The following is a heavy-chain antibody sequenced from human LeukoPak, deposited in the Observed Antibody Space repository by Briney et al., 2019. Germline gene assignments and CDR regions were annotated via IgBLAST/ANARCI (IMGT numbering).Heavy chain of an antibody. CDR2: ISAYNGNT. CDR1: GGTFSSYA. J-gene: IGHJ6*04. CDR3: ARVNYYDSSGYYGSRSMDV. D-gene: IGHD3-22*01. V-gene: IGHV1-18*01. Sequence: GASVKVSCKASGGTFSSYAISWVRQAPGQGLEWMGWISAYNGNTNYAQKLQGRVTMTTDTSTSTAYMELRSLRSDDTAVYYCARVNYYDSSGYYGSRSMDVWGKGTTVTVSS.